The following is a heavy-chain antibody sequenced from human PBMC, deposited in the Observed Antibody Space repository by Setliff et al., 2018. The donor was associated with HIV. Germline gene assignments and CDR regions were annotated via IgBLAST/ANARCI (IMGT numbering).Heavy chain of an antibody. D-gene: IGHD3-16*01. Sequence: SETLSLTCAVFGGSFSGYSWSWRPHPGRGIEWSGEIKHGRITNSNPSLKNRVSISIATSKRRYSLNQRSVTAAAAAVYSSARGVPAPGTRRGPLVLLQGRLGQMDVWGKGTTVTV. V-gene: IGHV4-34*01. CDR2: IKHGRIT. J-gene: IGHJ6*03. CDR3: ARGVPAPGTRRGPLVLLQGRLGQMDV. CDR1: GGSFSGYS.